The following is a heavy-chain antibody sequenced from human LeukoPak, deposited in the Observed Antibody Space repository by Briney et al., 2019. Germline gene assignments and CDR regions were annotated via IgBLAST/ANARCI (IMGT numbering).Heavy chain of an antibody. CDR2: IYTDDST. D-gene: IGHD3-16*01. CDR1: GITVSTNY. J-gene: IGHJ4*02. V-gene: IGHV3-66*01. CDR3: AGDWNGDHVIEY. Sequence: GGSLRLSCAASGITVSTNYMSWVRQAPGKGLEWVPVIYTDDSTYYTDSVKGRFAISRDISKNTLYLQMNSLRGDDTALYYCAGDWNGDHVIEYWGQGTLVTVSS.